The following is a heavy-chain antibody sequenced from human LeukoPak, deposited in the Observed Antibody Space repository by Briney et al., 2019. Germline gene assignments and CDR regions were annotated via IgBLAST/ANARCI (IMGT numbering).Heavy chain of an antibody. V-gene: IGHV4-4*07. J-gene: IGHJ4*02. CDR1: SGSIGSYY. Sequence: SETLSLTCTVSSGSIGSYYWSWIRQPAGKGLEWIGRIYTSGSTNYNPSLKSRVTMSVDTSKNQFSLKLSSVTAADTAVYYCARDGGYSSSWYGSYFDYWGQGTLVTVSS. D-gene: IGHD6-13*01. CDR2: IYTSGST. CDR3: ARDGGYSSSWYGSYFDY.